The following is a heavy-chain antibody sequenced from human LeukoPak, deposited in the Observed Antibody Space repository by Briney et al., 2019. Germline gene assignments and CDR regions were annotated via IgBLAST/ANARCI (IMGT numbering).Heavy chain of an antibody. CDR2: INHSGST. V-gene: IGHV4-34*01. CDR1: GGSFSGYY. CDR3: AGPAGTYWYFDL. D-gene: IGHD1-26*01. J-gene: IGHJ2*01. Sequence: PSETLSLTCAVYGGSFSGYYWTWIRQSPGKGLEWIGEINHSGSTNHNPSLKSRVIISVDTSKNQFSLKVSSVTAADTAVYYCAGPAGTYWYFDLWGRGTLVTVSS.